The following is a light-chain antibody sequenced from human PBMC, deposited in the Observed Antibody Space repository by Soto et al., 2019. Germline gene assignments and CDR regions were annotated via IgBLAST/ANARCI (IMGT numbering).Light chain of an antibody. V-gene: IGLV2-11*01. J-gene: IGLJ3*02. CDR2: DVS. CDR1: SSDVGRYNY. CDR3: CSYPGSHTWV. Sequence: QSALTQPRSVSGSPGQSVTISCTGTSSDVGRYNYVSWYQQHPGKAPKVMIYDVSKRPSGVPDRFSGSKSGNTASLTISGLQAEDEADYYCCSYPGSHTWVFGGGTKVTVL.